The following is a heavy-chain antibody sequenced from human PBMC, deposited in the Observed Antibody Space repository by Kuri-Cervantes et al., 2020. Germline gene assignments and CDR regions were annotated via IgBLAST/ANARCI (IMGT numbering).Heavy chain of an antibody. D-gene: IGHD6-13*01. CDR1: GLTFSNYE. V-gene: IGHV3-48*03. CDR2: INPIGSRV. J-gene: IGHJ4*02. CDR3: ARIAGTMDHFDY. Sequence: GESLKISCAASGLTFSNYEMSWVRQTPRKGLEWVSYINPIGSRVVYADSVKGRFTISRDNAKNTLYLQMNSLRAEDTAVYYCARIAGTMDHFDYWGQGTLVTVSS.